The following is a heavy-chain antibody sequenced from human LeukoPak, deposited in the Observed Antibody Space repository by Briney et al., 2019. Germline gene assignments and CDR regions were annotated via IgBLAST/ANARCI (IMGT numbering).Heavy chain of an antibody. Sequence: ASVKVSCKASGYTFTDYYMHWVRQAPGQGLEWMGWTNPNSGDTSYAQQFQGRVTMTRDKSISTAYMELSGLTSDDTAVYYCARQTYYDDTSNFDFWAQGTLVTVSS. CDR2: TNPNSGDT. J-gene: IGHJ4*02. CDR3: ARQTYYDDTSNFDF. V-gene: IGHV1-2*02. D-gene: IGHD3-22*01. CDR1: GYTFTDYY.